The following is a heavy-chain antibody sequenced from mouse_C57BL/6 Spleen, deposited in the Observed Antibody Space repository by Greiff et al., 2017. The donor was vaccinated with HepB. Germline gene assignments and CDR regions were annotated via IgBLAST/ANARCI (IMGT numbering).Heavy chain of an antibody. CDR3: ARSYYSKIPYYYAMDY. CDR1: GYTFTSYW. Sequence: QVQLKQPGAELVKPGASVKLSCKASGYTFTSYWMHWVKQRPGQGLEWIGMIHPNSGSTNYNEKFKSKATLTVDKSSSTAYMQLSSLTSEDSAVYYCARSYYSKIPYYYAMDYWGQGTSVTVSS. V-gene: IGHV1-64*01. D-gene: IGHD2-5*01. J-gene: IGHJ4*01. CDR2: IHPNSGST.